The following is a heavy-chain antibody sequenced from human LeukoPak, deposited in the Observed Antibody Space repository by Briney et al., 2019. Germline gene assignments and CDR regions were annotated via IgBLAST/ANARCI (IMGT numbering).Heavy chain of an antibody. CDR1: GFPFNIYT. J-gene: IGHJ4*02. Sequence: PGRSLGLSCAASGFPFNIYTMHWVRQAPGKGLEWVAVISYDGTNKYYADSVKGRFTISRDSSQNTVYLLMNSLRAEDTAVYYCAREQMTTVTGTFDYWGQGTLVTVSS. CDR3: AREQMTTVTGTFDY. CDR2: ISYDGTNK. V-gene: IGHV3-30-3*01. D-gene: IGHD5-24*01.